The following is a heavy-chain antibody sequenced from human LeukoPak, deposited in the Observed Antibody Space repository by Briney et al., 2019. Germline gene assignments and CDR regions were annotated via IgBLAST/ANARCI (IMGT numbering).Heavy chain of an antibody. V-gene: IGHV1-18*01. CDR3: ARAGTTLLLDY. CDR1: VYTFTSYG. D-gene: IGHD4-11*01. J-gene: IGHJ4*02. CDR2: TSAHNGKT. Sequence: ASVKVSCKASVYTFTSYGIIWVRQAPGQGLQWMGWTSAHNGKTNYAQNLQGRFTMTTDTSTNTVYLELRSLTSDDTALYYCARAGTTLLLDYWGQGTLVTVSS.